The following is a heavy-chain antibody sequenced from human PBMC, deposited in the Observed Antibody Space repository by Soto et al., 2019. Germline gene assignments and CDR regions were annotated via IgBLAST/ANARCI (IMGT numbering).Heavy chain of an antibody. Sequence: SVKVSCKASGGTFSSYAISWVRQAPGQGLEWMGGIIPIFGTANYAQKFQGRVTITADESTSTAYMELSSLRSEDTAVYYCARELRYFDSQPPRGPFDIWGQGTMVIVSS. CDR1: GGTFSSYA. CDR2: IIPIFGTA. CDR3: ARELRYFDSQPPRGPFDI. J-gene: IGHJ3*02. V-gene: IGHV1-69*13. D-gene: IGHD3-9*01.